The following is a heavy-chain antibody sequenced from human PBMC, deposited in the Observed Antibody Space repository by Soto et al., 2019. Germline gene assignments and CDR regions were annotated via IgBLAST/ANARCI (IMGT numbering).Heavy chain of an antibody. D-gene: IGHD6-19*01. CDR3: ARAVGQFDP. Sequence: QVQLVQSGAEVKKPGASVKVSCKASGYTFSSYALHWVRQAPGQRLEWMGWINAANGNVKYSQKFQGRVSITRDTSARTPYMELSSLRSEDTAVYYCARAVGQFDPWGQGTLVTVSS. CDR2: INAANGNV. CDR1: GYTFSSYA. V-gene: IGHV1-3*01. J-gene: IGHJ5*02.